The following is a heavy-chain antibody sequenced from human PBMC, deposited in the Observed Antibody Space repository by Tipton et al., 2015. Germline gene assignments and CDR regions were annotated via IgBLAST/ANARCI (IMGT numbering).Heavy chain of an antibody. CDR3: ARENAYYYGMDV. J-gene: IGHJ6*02. CDR1: GTSLSGFC. CDR2: IRYSGGT. V-gene: IGHV4-59*01. D-gene: IGHD1-1*01. Sequence: TLSLTCTVSGTSLSGFCWTWIRQPPGKGLEWIGYIRYSGGTNYKPSLRGRVSISLDMSKNQFSLKLRSVTAADTAMYFCARENAYYYGMDVWGQGTTVTVSS.